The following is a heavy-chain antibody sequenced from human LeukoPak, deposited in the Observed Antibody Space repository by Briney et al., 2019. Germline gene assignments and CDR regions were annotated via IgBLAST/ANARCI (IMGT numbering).Heavy chain of an antibody. J-gene: IGHJ5*02. V-gene: IGHV3-23*01. CDR2: ISGSGGST. CDR3: AKGAVLRYFDWLSNWFDP. D-gene: IGHD3-9*01. CDR1: GFTFSSDW. Sequence: GGSLRLSCAASGFTFSSDWMNWARQAPGKGLEWVSAISGSGGSTYYADSVKGRFTISRDNSKNTLYLQMNSLRAEDTAVYYCAKGAVLRYFDWLSNWFDPWGQGTLVTVSS.